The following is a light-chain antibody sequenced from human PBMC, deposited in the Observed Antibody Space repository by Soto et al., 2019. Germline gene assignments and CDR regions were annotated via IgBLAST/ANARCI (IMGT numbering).Light chain of an antibody. CDR1: QGISSY. Sequence: DIQLTQSPSFLSASVGDRVTITCRASQGISSYLAWYQQKPGRAPKLLIYAAATLQSGVPSRFSGSGSGTEFTLTISNLQPEDFAIYYCQQLNSYPPFTFGPGTNVDIK. V-gene: IGKV1-9*01. CDR3: QQLNSYPPFT. J-gene: IGKJ3*01. CDR2: AAA.